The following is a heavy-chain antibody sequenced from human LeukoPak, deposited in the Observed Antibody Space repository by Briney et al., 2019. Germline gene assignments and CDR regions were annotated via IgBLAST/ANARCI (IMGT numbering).Heavy chain of an antibody. CDR3: AKDTGWFDP. D-gene: IGHD2-8*02. J-gene: IGHJ5*02. CDR1: GFTFSSYG. V-gene: IGHV3-33*06. Sequence: GRSLRLSXAASGFTFSSYGMHWVRQAPGKGLEWVAVIWYDGSNKYYADSVKGRFTISRDNSKNTLYLQMNSLRAEDTAVYYCAKDTGWFDPWGQGILVTVSS. CDR2: IWYDGSNK.